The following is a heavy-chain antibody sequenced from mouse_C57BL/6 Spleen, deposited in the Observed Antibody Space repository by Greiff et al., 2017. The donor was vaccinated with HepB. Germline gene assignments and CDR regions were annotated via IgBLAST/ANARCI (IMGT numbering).Heavy chain of an antibody. J-gene: IGHJ2*01. D-gene: IGHD1-1*01. CDR1: GYTFTDYN. V-gene: IGHV1-18*01. Sequence: VQLQQSGPELVKPGASVKIPCKASGYTFTDYNMDWVKQSHGKSLEWIGDINPNNGGTIYNQKFKGKATLTVDKSSSTAYMELRSLTSEDTAVYCCARSFYYYGSSYAYWGQGTTLTVSS. CDR2: INPNNGGT. CDR3: ARSFYYYGSSYAY.